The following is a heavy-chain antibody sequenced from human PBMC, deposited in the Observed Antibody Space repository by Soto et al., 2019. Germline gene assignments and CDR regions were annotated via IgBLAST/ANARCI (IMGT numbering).Heavy chain of an antibody. D-gene: IGHD3-16*01. V-gene: IGHV3-30*18. Sequence: QVQLVESGGGVVQPGRSLRLFCAASGFTFSSYGMHWVRQAPGKGLEWVAVISYDGSNKYYADSVKGRFTISRDNSKNTLYLQMNSLRAEDTAVYYCANKRGLDYWGQGTLVTVSS. CDR2: ISYDGSNK. CDR3: ANKRGLDY. J-gene: IGHJ4*02. CDR1: GFTFSSYG.